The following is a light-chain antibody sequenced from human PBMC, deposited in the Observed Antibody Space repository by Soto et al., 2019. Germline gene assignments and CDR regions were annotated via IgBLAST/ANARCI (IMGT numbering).Light chain of an antibody. Sequence: EIVLTQSPGTLSLSPGERATLSCRASQSVSSSYLGWYQQKPGQAPRLLIYGASSRATGIPDRFSGSGSGTDFTLTISRLEPEDFSVYHCQQYDSPPSTFGQGTKLEIK. CDR3: QQYDSPPST. V-gene: IGKV3-20*01. J-gene: IGKJ2*02. CDR2: GAS. CDR1: QSVSSSY.